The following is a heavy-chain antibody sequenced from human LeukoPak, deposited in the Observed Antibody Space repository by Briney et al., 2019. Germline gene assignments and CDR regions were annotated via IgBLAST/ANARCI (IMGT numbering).Heavy chain of an antibody. J-gene: IGHJ4*02. D-gene: IGHD2-8*02. V-gene: IGHV1-8*03. Sequence: ASVKVSCKASGDTFTSYDINWVRQATGQGLEWMGWMNPNSGNTGYAQKFQGRVTITRNTSISTAYMELSSPRSEDTAVYYCARIHGPTGGGRRAYDYWGQGTLVTVSS. CDR2: MNPNSGNT. CDR1: GDTFTSYD. CDR3: ARIHGPTGGGRRAYDY.